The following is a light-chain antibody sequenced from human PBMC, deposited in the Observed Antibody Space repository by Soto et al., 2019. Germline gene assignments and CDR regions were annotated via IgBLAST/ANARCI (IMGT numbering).Light chain of an antibody. CDR3: AAWDDSLNGYV. Sequence: QSALTQLPSASGTPGQRVTISCSGSSSNIGRNTVNWYQQLPGTAPKLLIYDNNQRPSGVPDRFSGSKSGTSASLAISGLQSEDEADYYCAAWDDSLNGYVFATGTKVTVL. CDR1: SSNIGRNT. J-gene: IGLJ1*01. V-gene: IGLV1-44*01. CDR2: DNN.